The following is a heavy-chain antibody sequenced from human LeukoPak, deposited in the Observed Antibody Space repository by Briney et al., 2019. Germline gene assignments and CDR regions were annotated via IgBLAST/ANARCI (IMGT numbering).Heavy chain of an antibody. CDR3: ATQWSVGGPTWNYMDV. V-gene: IGHV3-23*01. CDR2: TSGGGDTT. CDR1: GFTFSNYA. J-gene: IGHJ6*03. D-gene: IGHD2-15*01. Sequence: GGSLRLSCAASGFTFSNYAMTWVRQAPGKGLAWVSGTSGGGDTTHYADSVKGRFTISRDNSKNMVYLQMDSLRAEDTAVYYCATQWSVGGPTWNYMDVWGKGTTVTVSS.